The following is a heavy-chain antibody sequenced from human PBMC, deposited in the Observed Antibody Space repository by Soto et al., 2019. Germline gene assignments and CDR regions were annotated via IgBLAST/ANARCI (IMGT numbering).Heavy chain of an antibody. V-gene: IGHV4-31*02. J-gene: IGHJ6*02. Sequence: PSETLSLTCTVSGGSISSGGYYWSWIRQHPGKGLEWIGYIYYSGSTYYNPSLKSRVSISVDTSKNQFSLKLSSVTAADTAVYTCERQCSSMGANVVDVWGQGTTVTVSS. CDR1: GGSISSGGYY. D-gene: IGHD6-13*01. CDR3: ERQCSSMGANVVDV. CDR2: IYYSGST.